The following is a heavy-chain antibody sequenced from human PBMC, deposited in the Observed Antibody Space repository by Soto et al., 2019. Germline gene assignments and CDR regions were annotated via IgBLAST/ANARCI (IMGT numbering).Heavy chain of an antibody. CDR3: ARAPRYYYDSSNFDY. CDR1: GGSISSYY. D-gene: IGHD3-22*01. V-gene: IGHV4-59*08. CDR2: IYYSGST. Sequence: SETLCLTCTVSGGSISSYYWSWIRQPPGKGLEWIGYIYYSGSTYYNPSLKSRVTISVDTSKNQFSLKLSSVTAADTAVYYCARAPRYYYDSSNFDYWGQGTLVTVSS. J-gene: IGHJ4*02.